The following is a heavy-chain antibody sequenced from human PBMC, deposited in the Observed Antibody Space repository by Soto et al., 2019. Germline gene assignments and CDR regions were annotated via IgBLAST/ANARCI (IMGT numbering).Heavy chain of an antibody. D-gene: IGHD6-25*01. CDR3: AKAATIRGYYFHY. Sequence: GGSLRLSCVASGFTFSYYGMHWVRQAPGKGLEWVTIISDDGTIKHYADSVKGRFIISRDNSKNTLYLQMNSLRAEDTAVYYCAKAATIRGYYFHYWGQGTLVTVSS. V-gene: IGHV3-30*18. CDR2: ISDDGTIK. J-gene: IGHJ4*02. CDR1: GFTFSYYG.